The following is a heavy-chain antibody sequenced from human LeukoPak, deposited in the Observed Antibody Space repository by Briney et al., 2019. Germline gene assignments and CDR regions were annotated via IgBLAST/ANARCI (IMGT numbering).Heavy chain of an antibody. D-gene: IGHD3-22*01. CDR2: INNKGDTT. CDR1: GFTFCSYA. CDR3: ARAHYYDRIGASWYGMDV. Sequence: GGSLRLSCAASGFTFCSYAIHWVRQVPGRGLQYVSAINNKGDTTYYANSVKGRFIISRDNSKNTLSLKMGSLRAEDMGVYYCARAHYYDRIGASWYGMDVWGQGTTVTVSS. V-gene: IGHV3-64*01. J-gene: IGHJ6*02.